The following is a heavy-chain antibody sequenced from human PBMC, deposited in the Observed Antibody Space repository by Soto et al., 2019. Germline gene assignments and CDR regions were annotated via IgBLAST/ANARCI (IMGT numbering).Heavy chain of an antibody. CDR3: ASWGRGDIGDAFDI. Sequence: PSETLFLTCTVSGGSISSGGYYWSWIRQHPGKGLEWIGYIYYSGSTYYNPSLKSRVTISVDTSKNQFSLKLSSVTAADTAMYYCASWGRGDIGDAFDIWGQGTMVTVSS. J-gene: IGHJ3*02. CDR2: IYYSGST. CDR1: GGSISSGGYY. V-gene: IGHV4-31*03. D-gene: IGHD2-15*01.